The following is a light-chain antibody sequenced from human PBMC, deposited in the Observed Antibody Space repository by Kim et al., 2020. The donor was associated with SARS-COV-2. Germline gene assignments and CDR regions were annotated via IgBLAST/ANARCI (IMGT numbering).Light chain of an antibody. CDR1: QSVSST. Sequence: VSPGERATLSCRASQSVSSTLAWYQQIPGQAPRLLMYGASTRATGIPARFSGSGSGTEFTLIISSLQSEDFAVYYCQQYNNWPYTFGQGTKLEI. V-gene: IGKV3-15*01. J-gene: IGKJ2*01. CDR2: GAS. CDR3: QQYNNWPYT.